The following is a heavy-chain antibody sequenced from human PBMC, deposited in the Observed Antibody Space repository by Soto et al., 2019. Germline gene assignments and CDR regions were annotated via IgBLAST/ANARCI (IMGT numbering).Heavy chain of an antibody. CDR3: ARVVITFPPYYYYGMDV. CDR2: ISAYNGNT. J-gene: IGHJ6*02. Sequence: ASVKVSCKASGYTFTSYGISWVRQAPGQGLEWMGWISAYNGNTNYAQKLQGRVTMTTDTSTSTAYMELRSLGSDDPAVYYCARVVITFPPYYYYGMDVWGQGTTVTVSS. CDR1: GYTFTSYG. D-gene: IGHD3-22*01. V-gene: IGHV1-18*01.